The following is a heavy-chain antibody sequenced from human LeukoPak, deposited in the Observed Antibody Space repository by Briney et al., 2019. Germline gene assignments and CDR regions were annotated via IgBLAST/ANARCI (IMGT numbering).Heavy chain of an antibody. V-gene: IGHV3-74*01. CDR2: INSVGSNT. D-gene: IGHD4-11*01. CDR3: ARGRATTVSFYYYYYMDV. CDR1: GFTLSSYW. J-gene: IGHJ6*03. Sequence: GGSLRLSCAASGFTLSSYWMHGVRRVPGTGLVWVSSINSVGSNTNYADSVKGRFTISRDNAKNTVYLQINSLRAEDTAVYYCARGRATTVSFYYYYYMDVWGKGTTVTVS.